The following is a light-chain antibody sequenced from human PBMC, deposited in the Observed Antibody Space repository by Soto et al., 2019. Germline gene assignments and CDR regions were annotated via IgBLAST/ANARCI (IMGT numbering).Light chain of an antibody. Sequence: VLTQPPSASGTPGQRVTISCSGSSSNIGSNYVFWYQHLPGMAPQLLIYSDNQRPSGVPDRFSGSKSGTSASLAISGLQSEDEADYYCAAWDDSLNGYVFGTGTKVTVL. CDR2: SDN. CDR3: AAWDDSLNGYV. J-gene: IGLJ1*01. V-gene: IGLV1-44*01. CDR1: SSNIGSNY.